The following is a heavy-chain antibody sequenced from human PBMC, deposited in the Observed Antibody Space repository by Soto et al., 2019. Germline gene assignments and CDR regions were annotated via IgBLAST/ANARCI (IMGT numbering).Heavy chain of an antibody. J-gene: IGHJ6*02. Sequence: QVQLVQSGAEVKKPGSSVKVSCKASGGTFSSYAISWVRQAPGQGLEWMGGIIPIFGTANYAQKFQGRVTITADESTSTAYMELSSLRSEDTAVYYCARSGGSSGWAYYYGMDVWGQGTTVTVSS. D-gene: IGHD6-19*01. CDR3: ARSGGSSGWAYYYGMDV. CDR2: IIPIFGTA. V-gene: IGHV1-69*01. CDR1: GGTFSSYA.